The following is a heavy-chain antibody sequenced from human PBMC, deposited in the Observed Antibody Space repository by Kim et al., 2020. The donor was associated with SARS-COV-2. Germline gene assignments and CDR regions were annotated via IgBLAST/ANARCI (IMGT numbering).Heavy chain of an antibody. CDR1: GFTFSTYA. D-gene: IGHD2-15*01. CDR2: LRGSDGRT. J-gene: IGHJ4*01. CDR3: AKKLGSGTYSLPLDY. V-gene: IGHV3-23*01. Sequence: GGSLRLSCAASGFTFSTYAMSWVRQAPGKGLECVSTLRGSDGRTYYANSVKGRFTISRDNSKNTLYLQMNSLRAEDTAVYYCAKKLGSGTYSLPLDYWR.